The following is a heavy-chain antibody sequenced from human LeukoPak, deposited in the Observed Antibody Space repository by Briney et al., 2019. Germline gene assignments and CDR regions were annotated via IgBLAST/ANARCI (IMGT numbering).Heavy chain of an antibody. D-gene: IGHD3-22*01. J-gene: IGHJ4*02. Sequence: SQTLSLTCTVSGGSISSSGNYWSWIRQHPGKGLEWIGYIYYDGSTYSNPSLKSRVAISVDTSKNQFSLKLSSLTAADTAVYYCARVGSGYYNSVHSGFDYWGQGTLVTVSS. V-gene: IGHV4-31*03. CDR3: ARVGSGYYNSVHSGFDY. CDR1: GGSISSSGNY. CDR2: IYYDGST.